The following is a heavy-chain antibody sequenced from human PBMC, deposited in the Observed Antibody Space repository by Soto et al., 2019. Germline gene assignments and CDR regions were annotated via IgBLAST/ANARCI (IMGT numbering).Heavy chain of an antibody. Sequence: QVQLQESGPGLVKPSETLSLTCTVSGGSISSYYWSWIRQPPGKGLEWIGYIYYSGSTDYNPSLKSRXIIXVXKSKNQFSLKLSSVTAADTAVYYCARSHYYYYGMDVWGQGTTVTVSS. V-gene: IGHV4-59*01. J-gene: IGHJ6*02. CDR2: IYYSGST. CDR1: GGSISSYY. CDR3: ARSHYYYYGMDV.